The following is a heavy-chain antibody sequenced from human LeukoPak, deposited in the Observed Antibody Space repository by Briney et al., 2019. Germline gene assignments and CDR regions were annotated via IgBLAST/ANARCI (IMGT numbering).Heavy chain of an antibody. Sequence: SPTLSLTCTVSGGSISSSSYYCGWIRQPPRNGLEWIGSIHYSGSTSYNPSLKTRVTISVDTSKIPSSLKLTSVAAADTAVYYCARHFGVYSYGSLDYWGQGNLVTVSS. CDR2: IHYSGST. D-gene: IGHD5-18*01. CDR1: GGSISSSSYY. V-gene: IGHV4-39*01. CDR3: ARHFGVYSYGSLDY. J-gene: IGHJ4*02.